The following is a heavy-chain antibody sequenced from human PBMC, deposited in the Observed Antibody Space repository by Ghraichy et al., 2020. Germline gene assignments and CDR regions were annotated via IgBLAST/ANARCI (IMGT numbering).Heavy chain of an antibody. CDR1: GGSISSSSYY. J-gene: IGHJ1*01. CDR2: IYYSGST. CDR3: ARDGIIDNSGYYYRSHGYFQH. V-gene: IGHV4-39*02. D-gene: IGHD3-22*01. Sequence: GSLRLSCTVSGGSISSSSYYWGWIRQPPGKGLEWIGSIYYSGSTYYNPSLKSRVTISVDTSKNQFSLKLSSVTAADTAVYYCARDGIIDNSGYYYRSHGYFQHWGQGTLVTVSS.